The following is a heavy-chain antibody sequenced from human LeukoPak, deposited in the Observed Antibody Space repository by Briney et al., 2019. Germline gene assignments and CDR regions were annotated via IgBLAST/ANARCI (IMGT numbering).Heavy chain of an antibody. Sequence: GRSLRLSCAASGFSFSSYGMHWVRQAPGKGLEWVAVIWYDGSNKYYADSVKGRFTISRDNSKNTLSLQMNSLRAEDTAVYYCARDRGSTGSFDYWGQGTLVTVSS. V-gene: IGHV3-33*01. D-gene: IGHD5/OR15-5a*01. J-gene: IGHJ4*02. CDR3: ARDRGSTGSFDY. CDR2: IWYDGSNK. CDR1: GFSFSSYG.